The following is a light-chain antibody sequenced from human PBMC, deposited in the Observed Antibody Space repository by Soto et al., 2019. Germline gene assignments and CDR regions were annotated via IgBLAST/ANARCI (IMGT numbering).Light chain of an antibody. CDR1: SSDVGGYNY. Sequence: QSVLTQPASVSGSPGQSITISCTGTSSDVGGYNYVSWYQQHPGKAPKLIIYDVSNRPSGVSNRFSGSKSGNTASLTISGLQAEDEADYYYISYTSSGYVFGTGTKLTVL. J-gene: IGLJ1*01. CDR3: ISYTSSGYV. CDR2: DVS. V-gene: IGLV2-14*01.